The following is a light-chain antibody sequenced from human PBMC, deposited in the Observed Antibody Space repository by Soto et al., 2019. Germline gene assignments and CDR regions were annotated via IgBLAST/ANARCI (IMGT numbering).Light chain of an antibody. CDR1: QPISSW. Sequence: DIQMTQSPSTLSASVGDRVTITFRASQPISSWLAWYQQKPGKAPNLLIYQTSNLETGVPSRFSGSGSGTDFTLTITSLQPDDFATYYCKQYNSYPRTFGQGTKVEIK. V-gene: IGKV1-5*03. J-gene: IGKJ1*01. CDR2: QTS. CDR3: KQYNSYPRT.